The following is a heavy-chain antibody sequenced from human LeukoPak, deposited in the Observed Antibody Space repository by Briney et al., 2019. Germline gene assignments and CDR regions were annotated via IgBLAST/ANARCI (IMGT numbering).Heavy chain of an antibody. CDR1: GGSIGTYS. Sequence: SEPLSLTCTVSGGSIGTYSWNWIRQPPGKGLEWIGYIYYSGTTNYNLSLKSRVTISVDTYKNQFSLKMSSETAADTAVYYCARGVYIAAAQYGYWGQGTLVTVSS. V-gene: IGHV4-59*01. J-gene: IGHJ4*02. CDR2: IYYSGTT. CDR3: ARGVYIAAAQYGY. D-gene: IGHD6-13*01.